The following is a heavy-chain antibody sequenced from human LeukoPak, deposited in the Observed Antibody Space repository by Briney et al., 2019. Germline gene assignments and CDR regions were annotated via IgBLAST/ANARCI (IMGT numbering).Heavy chain of an antibody. CDR3: ARASRRLSFGSGSYYPFDF. CDR1: GGSFTDYY. J-gene: IGHJ4*02. Sequence: PSETLSLTCAVYGGSFTDYYWSWIRQPPGKGLEWIGEINHSGNTNYTSSLKSRLTISLDTSKNQFSLKLSPVIAADTAVYYCARASRRLSFGSGSYYPFDFWGQGTQVIVSP. D-gene: IGHD3-10*01. V-gene: IGHV4-34*01. CDR2: INHSGNT.